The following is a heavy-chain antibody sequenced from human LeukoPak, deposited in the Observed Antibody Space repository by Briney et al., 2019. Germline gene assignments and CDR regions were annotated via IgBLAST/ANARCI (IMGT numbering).Heavy chain of an antibody. J-gene: IGHJ6*03. V-gene: IGHV4-59*01. CDR3: ARGRSSMVRGYYYYYMDV. D-gene: IGHD3-10*01. Sequence: SETLSLTCTVSGGSISSYYWSWIRQPPGKGLEWIGYIYYSGSTNYNPSLKSRVTISVDTSKNQFSLRLSSVTAADTAVYYCARGRSSMVRGYYYYYMDVWGKGTTVTISS. CDR1: GGSISSYY. CDR2: IYYSGST.